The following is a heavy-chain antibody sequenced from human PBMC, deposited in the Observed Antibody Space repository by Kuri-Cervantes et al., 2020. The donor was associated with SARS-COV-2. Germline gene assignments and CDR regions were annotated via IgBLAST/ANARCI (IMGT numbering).Heavy chain of an antibody. V-gene: IGHV4-34*01. J-gene: IGHJ5*01. Sequence: GSLRLSCAVYGASFSGYHSSWIRLPPGKGLEWIGEINHRGSTNYNPSLKSRVTVSVDTSKNQFSLKLSSVTAADTAVYYCARRRIAVAGPTFFDSWGQGTLVTVSS. CDR3: ARRRIAVAGPTFFDS. D-gene: IGHD6-19*01. CDR1: GASFSGYH. CDR2: INHRGST.